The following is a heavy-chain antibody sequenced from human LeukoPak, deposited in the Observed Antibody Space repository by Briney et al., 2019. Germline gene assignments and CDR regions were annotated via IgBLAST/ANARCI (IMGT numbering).Heavy chain of an antibody. V-gene: IGHV4-61*01. CDR1: GGSVSSGSYY. Sequence: PSGTLSLTCTVSGGSVSSGSYYWSWIRQPPGKGLEWIGYIYYSGSTNYNPSLKSRVTISVDTSKNQFSLKLSSVTAADTAVYYCARVSFIAVGAFDIWGQGTMVTVSS. CDR3: ARVSFIAVGAFDI. CDR2: IYYSGST. J-gene: IGHJ3*02. D-gene: IGHD6-19*01.